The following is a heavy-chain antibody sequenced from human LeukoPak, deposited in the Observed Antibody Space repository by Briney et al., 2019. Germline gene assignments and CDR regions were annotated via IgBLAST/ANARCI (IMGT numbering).Heavy chain of an antibody. D-gene: IGHD3-10*01. J-gene: IGHJ5*02. Sequence: SETLSLTCAIYGESFSGYFWSWIRQPPGKGLEWIGYIYYGGSTNYNPSLKSRVTISVDTSKNQFSLKLTSVTAADTAVYYCARNDRLWFGEYWFDPWGQGTLVTVSS. CDR3: ARNDRLWFGEYWFDP. V-gene: IGHV4-59*01. CDR2: IYYGGST. CDR1: GESFSGYF.